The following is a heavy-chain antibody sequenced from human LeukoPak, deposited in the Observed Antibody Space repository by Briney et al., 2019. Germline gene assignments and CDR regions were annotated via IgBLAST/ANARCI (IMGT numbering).Heavy chain of an antibody. CDR2: IYYSGST. V-gene: IGHV4-59*01. J-gene: IGHJ6*04. Sequence: KSSETLSLTCTVSGGSISSYFWSWIRQPPGKGLEWIGYIYYSGSTNYNPSLKSRVTISVDTSKNQFSLKLSSVTAADTAVYYCARDSDGMDVWGKGTTVTVSS. CDR1: GGSISSYF. D-gene: IGHD3-10*01. CDR3: ARDSDGMDV.